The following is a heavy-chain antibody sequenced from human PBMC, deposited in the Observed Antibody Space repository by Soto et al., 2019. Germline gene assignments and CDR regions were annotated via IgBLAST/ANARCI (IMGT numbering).Heavy chain of an antibody. V-gene: IGHV5-51*03. CDR1: GYSFTNYW. Sequence: EVQLVQSGAEVIKPGESLKISCKSSGYSFTNYWIGWVRQMPGKGLEWMGVIYPGDSDTKYSPSFQGEVTISADKSISTAYLQWSSLKASDTAMYYCARTSGDYFYYFDYWGQGTLVTVSS. CDR3: ARTSGDYFYYFDY. D-gene: IGHD1-26*01. CDR2: IYPGDSDT. J-gene: IGHJ4*02.